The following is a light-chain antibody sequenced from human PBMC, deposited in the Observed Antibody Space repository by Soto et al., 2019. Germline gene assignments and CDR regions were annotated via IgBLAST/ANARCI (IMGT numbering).Light chain of an antibody. CDR2: GAS. CDR1: QNVNNR. Sequence: MQSPVSLSVFPGERASVSCRASQNVNNRLAWYQQKAGQAPRLLISGASSRATGIPDRFSGSGSGTDFTLTISRLESDHFALYYCQQYAEGTPITFGQGTRLEIK. J-gene: IGKJ5*01. CDR3: QQYAEGTPIT. V-gene: IGKV3D-15*02.